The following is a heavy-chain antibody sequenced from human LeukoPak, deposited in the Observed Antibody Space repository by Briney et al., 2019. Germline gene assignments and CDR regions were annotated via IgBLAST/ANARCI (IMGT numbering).Heavy chain of an antibody. CDR1: GFTVSSNY. D-gene: IGHD6-19*01. CDR2: IYSGGST. V-gene: IGHV3-53*01. Sequence: GGSLRLSCAASGFTVSSNYMSWVRQAPGKGLEWVSVIYSGGSTYYADSVKGRFTISRDNSKNTLYLQMNSLRAEDTAVDYCARVGSGWLTFDYWGQGTLVTVSS. J-gene: IGHJ4*02. CDR3: ARVGSGWLTFDY.